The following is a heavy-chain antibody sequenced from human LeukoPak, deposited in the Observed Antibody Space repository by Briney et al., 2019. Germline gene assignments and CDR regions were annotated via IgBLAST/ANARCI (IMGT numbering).Heavy chain of an antibody. Sequence: GGSLRLSCAASGFTFSSYAMHWVRQAPGKGLEWVAVISYDGSNKYYADSVKGRFTISRDNSKNTLYLQMNSLRAEDTAAYYCARVGDYYDSSGYYKNWGQGTLVTVSS. CDR1: GFTFSSYA. D-gene: IGHD3-22*01. CDR3: ARVGDYYDSSGYYKN. J-gene: IGHJ4*02. CDR2: ISYDGSNK. V-gene: IGHV3-30-3*01.